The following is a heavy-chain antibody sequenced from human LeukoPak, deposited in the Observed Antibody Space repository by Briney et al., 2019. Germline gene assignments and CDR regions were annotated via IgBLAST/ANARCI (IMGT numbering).Heavy chain of an antibody. CDR1: GFTFGNSW. CDR3: AREASSHFT. CDR2: IKQDGSEK. J-gene: IGHJ4*02. Sequence: PGGSLRLFCAGSGFTFGNSWMNWFRQTPGKGLEWVANIKQDGSEKYVDTVKGRFTISRDIAKTSLYLQMNSLRAEDTAVYYCAREASSHFTGGQGPLVTVSS. D-gene: IGHD3-3*02. V-gene: IGHV3-7*01.